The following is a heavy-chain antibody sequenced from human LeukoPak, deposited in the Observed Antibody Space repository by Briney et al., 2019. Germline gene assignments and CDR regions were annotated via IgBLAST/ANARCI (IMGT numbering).Heavy chain of an antibody. V-gene: IGHV3-48*03. CDR1: GFTFNNYW. J-gene: IGHJ4*02. CDR2: ISRSGTII. D-gene: IGHD3-3*01. CDR3: ARERDDYYFDY. Sequence: GGSLRLSCAASGFTFNNYWIHWVRQAPGKGLEWVSYISRSGTIISYADSVRGRLTISRDNAKNSLYLQMNSLRAEDTAVYYCARERDDYYFDYWGQGTLVTVSS.